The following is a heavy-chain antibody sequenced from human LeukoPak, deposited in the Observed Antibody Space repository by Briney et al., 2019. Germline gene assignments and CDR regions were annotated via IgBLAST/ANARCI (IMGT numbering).Heavy chain of an antibody. V-gene: IGHV4-4*07. CDR1: GDSMRSFY. Sequence: SETLSLSCTVSGDSMRSFYWSFIRQPAGKGLEWIGRIHTSGTTWYNASLKSRVAMSVDTSKNQFSLRLTSVTAADTAVYYCARDARLAAAGTFDYWGQGTLVTVSS. CDR2: IHTSGTT. J-gene: IGHJ4*02. CDR3: ARDARLAAAGTFDY. D-gene: IGHD6-13*01.